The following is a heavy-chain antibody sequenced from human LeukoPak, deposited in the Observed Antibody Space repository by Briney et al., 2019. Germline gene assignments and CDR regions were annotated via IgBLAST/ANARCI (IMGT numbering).Heavy chain of an antibody. CDR2: IYYSGST. V-gene: IGHV4-59*01. D-gene: IGHD2-15*01. CDR3: ARANCSGGSCYLGYYYYMDV. CDR1: GGSISSYY. Sequence: SETLSLTCTVSGGSISSYYWSWIRQPPGKGLEWIGYIYYSGSTNYNPSLKSRVTISVDTSKNQFSLKLSSVTAADTAVYYCARANCSGGSCYLGYYYYMDVWGKGTTVTISS. J-gene: IGHJ6*03.